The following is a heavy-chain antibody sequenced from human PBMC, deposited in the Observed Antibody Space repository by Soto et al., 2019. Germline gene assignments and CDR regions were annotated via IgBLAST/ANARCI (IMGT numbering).Heavy chain of an antibody. CDR1: GYSFSNYW. V-gene: IGHV5-51*01. J-gene: IGHJ4*02. CDR2: IYPGDSDT. D-gene: IGHD2-15*01. Sequence: PGESLKISCNGSGYSFSNYWIGWVRQMPGKGLEWMGTIYPGDSDTKYSPSFEGQVILSVDKSIKTAYLRWSSLKASDTAMYYCATKGYSSSGYFDNWGQGTLVTVYS. CDR3: ATKGYSSSGYFDN.